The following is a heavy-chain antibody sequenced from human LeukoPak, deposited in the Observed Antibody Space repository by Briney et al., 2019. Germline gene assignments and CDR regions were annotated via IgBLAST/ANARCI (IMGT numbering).Heavy chain of an antibody. Sequence: GGSLRLSCEASGFTLSTYWMNWVRQVPGKGLDWVANINPDRSGKRYVDSVKGRFTIARDNADNSLSLQMNSLRAEDTAVYYCASWGAGGNSWGQGTLVTASS. J-gene: IGHJ4*02. CDR2: INPDRSGK. CDR1: GFTLSTYW. CDR3: ASWGAGGNS. D-gene: IGHD3-16*01. V-gene: IGHV3-7*01.